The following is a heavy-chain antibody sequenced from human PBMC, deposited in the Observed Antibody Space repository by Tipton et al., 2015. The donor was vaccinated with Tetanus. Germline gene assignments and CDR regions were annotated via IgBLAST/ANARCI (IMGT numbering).Heavy chain of an antibody. CDR1: GGSISSYY. Sequence: TLSLTCTVSGGSISSYYWSWIRQPPGKGLEWIGYIYYSGSTNYNPSLKSRVTISVDTSKNQFSLKLSSVTAADTAVYYCARGGIAAARGGLDYWGQGTLVTASS. CDR3: ARGGIAAARGGLDY. D-gene: IGHD6-13*01. J-gene: IGHJ4*02. CDR2: IYYSGST. V-gene: IGHV4-59*01.